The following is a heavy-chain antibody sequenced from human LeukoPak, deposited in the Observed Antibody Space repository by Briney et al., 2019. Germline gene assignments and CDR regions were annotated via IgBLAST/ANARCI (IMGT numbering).Heavy chain of an antibody. J-gene: IGHJ4*02. V-gene: IGHV3-30*04. CDR2: ISYDGSNK. CDR1: GFTFSSYA. D-gene: IGHD1-26*01. Sequence: PGGSLRLSCAASGFTFSSYATHWVRQAPGKGLEWVAVISYDGSNKYYADSVKGRFTISRDNSKNTLYLQMNSLRAEDTAVYYCATVARPLYSGLPHLADYWGQGTLVTVSS. CDR3: ATVARPLYSGLPHLADY.